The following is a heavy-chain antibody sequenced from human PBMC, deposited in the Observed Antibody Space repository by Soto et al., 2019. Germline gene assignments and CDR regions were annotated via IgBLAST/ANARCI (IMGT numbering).Heavy chain of an antibody. CDR1: GFTFSSYG. V-gene: IGHV3-30*03. D-gene: IGHD3-22*01. CDR3: ARVRSSGYYNHYFEY. CDR2: ISYDGSNK. Sequence: GGSLRLSCAASGFTFSSYGMHWVRQAPGKGLEWVAVISYDGSNKYYADSVKGRFTISRDNSKNTLYLQMNSLRAEDTAVYYCARVRSSGYYNHYFEYWGQGTLVTVSS. J-gene: IGHJ4*02.